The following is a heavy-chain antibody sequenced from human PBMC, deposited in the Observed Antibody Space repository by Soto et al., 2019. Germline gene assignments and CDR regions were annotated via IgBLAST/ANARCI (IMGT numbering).Heavy chain of an antibody. CDR3: ARDRGGTWMYKWFDP. J-gene: IGHJ5*02. Sequence: LSLTCTVSGTAISGADSYWSWIRHPPGKGLEWIGHIYYSGSTYYNPSLKSRVTISVDASTNQFSLNVRSVTAADTAVYYCARDRGGTWMYKWFDPWGQGTPVTVS. D-gene: IGHD3-10*01. CDR1: GTAISGADSY. V-gene: IGHV4-30-4*01. CDR2: IYYSGST.